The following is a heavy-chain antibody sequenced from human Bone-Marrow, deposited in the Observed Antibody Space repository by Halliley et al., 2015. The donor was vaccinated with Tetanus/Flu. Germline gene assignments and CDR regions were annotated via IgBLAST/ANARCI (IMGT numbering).Heavy chain of an antibody. CDR1: GFTFSDYT. D-gene: IGHD6-13*01. Sequence: SLRLSCAASGFTFSDYTMNWVRQAPGKRLEWVAAIRGSNGVTDYADSVKGRFTISRDNSRNTLYLQISSLRAEDTAVYYCAKKSGTTWF. J-gene: IGHJ5*01. CDR2: IRGSNGVT. CDR3: AKKSGTTWF. V-gene: IGHV3-23*01.